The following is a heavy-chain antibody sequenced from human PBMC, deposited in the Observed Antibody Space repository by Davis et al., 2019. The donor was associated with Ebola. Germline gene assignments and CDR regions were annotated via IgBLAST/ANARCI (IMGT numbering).Heavy chain of an antibody. Sequence: AASVKVSCKASGYTFTNYYMHWVRQAPGQGLEWMGMINPNDGRTIYAQKFQGRVTVTRDTSTTTVYMDLSSLRSDDTAVYYCARSDTAMVIYYYGMDVWGKGTTVTVSS. CDR3: ARSDTAMVIYYYGMDV. CDR1: GYTFTNYY. V-gene: IGHV1-46*01. CDR2: INPNDGRT. D-gene: IGHD5-18*01. J-gene: IGHJ6*04.